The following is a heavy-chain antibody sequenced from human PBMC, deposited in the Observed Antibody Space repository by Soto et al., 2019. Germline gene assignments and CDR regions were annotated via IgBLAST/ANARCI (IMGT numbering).Heavy chain of an antibody. J-gene: IGHJ3*02. CDR2: IYYSGST. Sequence: QVQLQESGPGLVKPSETLSLTCTVSGGSISSYYWSWIRQPPGKGLEWIGYIYYSGSTNYNPSLKSRVTISVDTSKNQFSLKLSSVTAADTAVYYCARQLRYCSGGSCPDAFDIWGQGTMVTVSS. D-gene: IGHD2-15*01. CDR1: GGSISSYY. V-gene: IGHV4-59*08. CDR3: ARQLRYCSGGSCPDAFDI.